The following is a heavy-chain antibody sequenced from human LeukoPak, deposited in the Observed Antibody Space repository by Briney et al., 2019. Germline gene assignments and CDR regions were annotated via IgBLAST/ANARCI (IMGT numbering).Heavy chain of an antibody. Sequence: SETLSLTCAVYGGSFSGYYRSWIRQPPGKGLEWIGEFNHSGSTNYSPSPKSRVTISVDTSKNQFSLKLSSVTAAETAVYYCARYLRIPNWFDPWGQGTLVTVSS. CDR3: ARYLRIPNWFDP. D-gene: IGHD5-12*01. J-gene: IGHJ5*02. V-gene: IGHV4-34*01. CDR1: GGSFSGYY. CDR2: FNHSGST.